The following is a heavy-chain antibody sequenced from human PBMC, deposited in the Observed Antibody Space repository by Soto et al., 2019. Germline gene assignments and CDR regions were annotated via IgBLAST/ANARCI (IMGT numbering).Heavy chain of an antibody. CDR1: GFIFKNYA. D-gene: IGHD6-6*01. V-gene: IGHV3-30*04. CDR3: TKSSGGSSSVGMDY. J-gene: IGHJ4*02. Sequence: PWGSLRLSCAGSGFIFKNYALNWVRQAPGKGLEWVASITRDGYNKYYADSVKGRFTISRDNSRDTLSLQMTALTIEDSSVYYRTKSSGGSSSVGMDYWGQGTRITVSS. CDR2: ITRDGYNK.